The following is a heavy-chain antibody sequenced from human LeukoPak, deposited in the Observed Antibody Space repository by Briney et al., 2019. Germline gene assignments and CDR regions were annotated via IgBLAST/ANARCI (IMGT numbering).Heavy chain of an antibody. V-gene: IGHV3-30-3*01. J-gene: IGHJ4*02. CDR1: GFTFSSYA. CDR2: ISYDGSNK. CDR3: ATESWWELPRAFFDY. D-gene: IGHD1-26*01. Sequence: GGSLRLSCAASGFTFSSYAMHWVRQAPGKGLEWVAVISYDGSNKYYADPVKGRFTISRDNSKNTLYLQMNSLRAEDTAVYYCATESWWELPRAFFDYWGQGTLVTVSS.